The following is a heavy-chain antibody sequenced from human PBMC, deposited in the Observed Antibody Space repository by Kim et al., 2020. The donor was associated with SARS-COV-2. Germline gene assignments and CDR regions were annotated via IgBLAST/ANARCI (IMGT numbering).Heavy chain of an antibody. V-gene: IGHV5-51*01. D-gene: IGHD3-10*01. CDR2: IYPGDSDT. Sequence: GESLKISCKGSGYSFTSYWIGWVRQMPGKGLEWMGIIYPGDSDTRYSPSFQGQVTISADKSISTAYLQWSSLKASDTAMYYCASMTRFYGSGSYYYYGMDVWGQRTTVTVSS. J-gene: IGHJ6*02. CDR3: ASMTRFYGSGSYYYYGMDV. CDR1: GYSFTSYW.